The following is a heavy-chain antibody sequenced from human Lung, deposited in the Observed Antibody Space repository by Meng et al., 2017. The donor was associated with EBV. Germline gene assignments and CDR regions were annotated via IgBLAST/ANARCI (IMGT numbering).Heavy chain of an antibody. Sequence: VQLVQSGXGVVQPGRSLRLSCAAPGFRFSDYVMHWVRQAPGKGLVWVSRINSDGSSTSYADSVKGRFTISRDNAKNTLYLQMNSLRAEDTAVYYCARGYYDSSGYYRNDAFDIWGQGTMVTVAS. V-gene: IGHV3-74*02. D-gene: IGHD3-22*01. J-gene: IGHJ3*02. CDR1: GFRFSDYV. CDR2: INSDGSST. CDR3: ARGYYDSSGYYRNDAFDI.